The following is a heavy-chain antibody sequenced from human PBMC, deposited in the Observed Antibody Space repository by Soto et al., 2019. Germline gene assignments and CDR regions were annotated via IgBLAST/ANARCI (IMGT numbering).Heavy chain of an antibody. CDR1: GGSVSSDTHY. CDR2: IYSSGST. Sequence: QVQLQESGPGLVKPSETLSLTCTVSGGSVSSDTHYWRWIRQPPGKRLEWIGFIYSSGSTNYNPAPKSRVTMSVDTAKNQFSLKLRSVIVADTAVYHCARFVRSCSGTTCYTRADVWGQGTTVTVSS. D-gene: IGHD2-2*02. V-gene: IGHV4-61*01. J-gene: IGHJ6*02. CDR3: ARFVRSCSGTTCYTRADV.